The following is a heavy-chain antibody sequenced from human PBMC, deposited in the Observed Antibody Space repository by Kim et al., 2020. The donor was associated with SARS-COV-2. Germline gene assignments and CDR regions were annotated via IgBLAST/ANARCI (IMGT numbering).Heavy chain of an antibody. CDR3: ARVRIAAAGTFFNYHYYFDY. D-gene: IGHD6-13*01. Sequence: ASVKVSCKASGYTFTSYAMHWVRQAPGQRLEWMGWINAGNGNTKYSQKFQGRVTITRDTSASTAYMELSSLRSEDTAVYYCARVRIAAAGTFFNYHYYFDYWGQGTLVTVSS. J-gene: IGHJ4*02. CDR2: INAGNGNT. CDR1: GYTFTSYA. V-gene: IGHV1-3*01.